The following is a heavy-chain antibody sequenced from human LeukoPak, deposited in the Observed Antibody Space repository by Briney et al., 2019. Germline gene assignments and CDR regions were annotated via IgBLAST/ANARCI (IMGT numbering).Heavy chain of an antibody. CDR2: IYYSGST. Sequence: SQTLSLTCTVPGGSISSGGYYWSWIRQHPGKGLEWIGYIYYSGSTYYNPSLKSRVTIPVDTSKNQFSLKLSSVTAADTAVYYCAREPVVPAAPHLYYYGMDVWGQGTTVTVSS. J-gene: IGHJ6*02. CDR3: AREPVVPAAPHLYYYGMDV. V-gene: IGHV4-31*03. CDR1: GGSISSGGYY. D-gene: IGHD2-2*01.